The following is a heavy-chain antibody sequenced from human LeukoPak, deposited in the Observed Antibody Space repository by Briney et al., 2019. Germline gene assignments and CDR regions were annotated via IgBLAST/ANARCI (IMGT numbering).Heavy chain of an antibody. Sequence: PGGSLRLSCGPSGFSFSTYAKHWVRQAPGQRPESVSAIRGNGFNTNYAHSVNGRSTIYRANSKNKPYLQIHSLRDEDTPVYYSSKEGHRALALKNFDYLGLGALVTVSS. CDR1: GFSFSTYA. CDR3: SKEGHRALALKNFDY. CDR2: IRGNGFNT. V-gene: IGHV3-23*01. J-gene: IGHJ4*02.